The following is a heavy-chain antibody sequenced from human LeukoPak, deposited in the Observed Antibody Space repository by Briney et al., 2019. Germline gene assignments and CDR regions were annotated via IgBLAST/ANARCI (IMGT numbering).Heavy chain of an antibody. V-gene: IGHV1-8*01. Sequence: ASVKVSCKASGYTFTSYDVNWVRQAAGQGLEWMGWMNPKSGNTGYAQSLQGRLTMTTDTSTNTAYMELSSLYSEDTAIYYCVRAIPFRYFFGGNFYERSSHGFDVWGQGTVVTVSA. CDR1: GYTFTSYD. CDR3: VRAIPFRYFFGGNFYERSSHGFDV. J-gene: IGHJ3*01. D-gene: IGHD2-15*01. CDR2: MNPKSGNT.